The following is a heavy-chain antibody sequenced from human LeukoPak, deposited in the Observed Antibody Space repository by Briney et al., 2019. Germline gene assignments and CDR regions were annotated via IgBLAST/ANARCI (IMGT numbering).Heavy chain of an antibody. V-gene: IGHV4-39*01. CDR1: GGSISSSISTNY. CDR3: ARKGTIAPTGASHFDY. CDR2: IHYSGTT. Sequence: KPSETLSLTCTVSGGSISSSISTNYWNWVRQPPEKGLEWIGSIHYSGTTYYNPSLESRATISVDTSKNQFSVKLTSVTAADTAVYYCARKGTIAPTGASHFDYWGQGTLVTVSS. J-gene: IGHJ4*02. D-gene: IGHD6-13*01.